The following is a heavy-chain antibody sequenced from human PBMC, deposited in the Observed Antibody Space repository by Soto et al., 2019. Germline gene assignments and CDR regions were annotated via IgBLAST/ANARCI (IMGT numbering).Heavy chain of an antibody. CDR2: IKQDGSEK. CDR1: GFTFSGYW. Sequence: GGSLRLSCAASGFTFSGYWMIWVRQAPGKGLEWVANIKQDGSEKYYVDSVKGRFTISRDNAKNSLYLQMNSLRAEDTAVYYCARDSYYDFWSGYYYYGMDVWGQGTTVTVSS. CDR3: ARDSYYDFWSGYYYYGMDV. J-gene: IGHJ6*02. V-gene: IGHV3-7*01. D-gene: IGHD3-3*01.